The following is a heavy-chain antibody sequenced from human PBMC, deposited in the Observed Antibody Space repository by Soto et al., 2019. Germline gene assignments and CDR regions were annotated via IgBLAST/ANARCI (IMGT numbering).Heavy chain of an antibody. CDR3: ARIGIAASSDY. V-gene: IGHV2-26*01. J-gene: IGHJ4*02. D-gene: IGHD6-13*01. CDR2: IFSNDEK. CDR1: GFSLSNARMG. Sequence: ESGPTLVNPTETLTLTCTVSGFSLSNARMGESWIRQPPGKALEWLAHIFSNDEKSYSTSLKSGLTISKDTSKSQVVLTMTNMDPVDTATYYCARIGIAASSDYWGQGTLVTVSS.